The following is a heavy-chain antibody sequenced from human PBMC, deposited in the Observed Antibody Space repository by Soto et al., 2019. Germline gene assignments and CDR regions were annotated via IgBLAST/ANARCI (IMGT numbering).Heavy chain of an antibody. V-gene: IGHV3-30*18. CDR3: AKEERYYDSESYFYGMDV. CDR1: GFTYNSHA. D-gene: IGHD3-10*01. Sequence: GGSLRLSFEASGFTYNSHAMHWVRQAPGKGLEWVAVIIYDGNKKYYADSVKGRFTIYRDNSQNTLYLQMNSLRAEDTALYYSAKEERYYDSESYFYGMDVWGQGTTVTVSS. CDR2: IIYDGNKK. J-gene: IGHJ6*02.